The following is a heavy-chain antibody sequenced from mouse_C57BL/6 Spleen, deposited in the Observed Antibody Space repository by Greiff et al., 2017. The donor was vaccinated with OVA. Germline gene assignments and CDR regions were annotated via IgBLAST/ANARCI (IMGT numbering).Heavy chain of an antibody. CDR3: AREGNLWYFDV. CDR1: GYAFSSSW. Sequence: QVQLQQSGSELVKPGASVKISCKASGYAFSSSWMNWVKQRPGKGLEWIGRIYPGDGDTNYNGKFKGKATLTADKSSSTAYMQLSSLTSEDSAVYFCAREGNLWYFDVWGTGTTVTVSS. V-gene: IGHV1-82*01. J-gene: IGHJ1*03. CDR2: IYPGDGDT.